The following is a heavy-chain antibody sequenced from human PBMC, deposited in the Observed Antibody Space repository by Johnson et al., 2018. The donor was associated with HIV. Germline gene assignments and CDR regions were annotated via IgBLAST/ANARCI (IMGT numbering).Heavy chain of an antibody. CDR1: GFTFDDYG. V-gene: IGHV3-15*01. J-gene: IGHJ3*01. CDR2: IKSKTDGGTT. Sequence: VQLVESGGGVVHPGGSLRLSCAASGFTFDDYGMSWVRQAPGKGLEWVGRIKSKTDGGTTDYAAPVKGRFTISRDDSKNTLYLQMNSLTTEDTATYYCTKFVGYCSGGGCNAPGDVWGQGTMVTVSS. CDR3: TKFVGYCSGGGCNAPGDV. D-gene: IGHD2-15*01.